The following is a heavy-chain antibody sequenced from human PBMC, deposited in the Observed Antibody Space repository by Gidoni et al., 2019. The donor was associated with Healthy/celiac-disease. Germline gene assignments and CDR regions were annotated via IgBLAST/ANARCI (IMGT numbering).Heavy chain of an antibody. CDR3: ARSVWFLEWFPSNWYFDL. CDR1: GGSISSYY. V-gene: IGHV4-59*01. D-gene: IGHD3-3*01. J-gene: IGHJ2*01. CDR2: IYYSGST. Sequence: QVQLQESGPGLVKPSETLSLTCTVSGGSISSYYWSWIRQPPGKGLEWIGYIYYSGSTNYNPSLKSRVTISVDTSKNQFSLKLSSVTAADTAVYYCARSVWFLEWFPSNWYFDLWGRGTLVTVSS.